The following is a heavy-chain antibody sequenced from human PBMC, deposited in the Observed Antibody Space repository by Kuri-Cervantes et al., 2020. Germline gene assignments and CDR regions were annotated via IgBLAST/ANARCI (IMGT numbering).Heavy chain of an antibody. J-gene: IGHJ6*02. CDR2: IKQDGSDK. Sequence: GESLKISCAASGFTFSNYLMSWVRQAPGKGLEWVSNIKQDGSDKYYVDSVKGRFTISRDNAKNSLYLQMNSLRAEDTAVYYCARGFRSRRSWPLGYYYGMDVWGQGTTVTVSS. D-gene: IGHD1-14*01. CDR1: GFTFSNYL. CDR3: ARGFRSRRSWPLGYYYGMDV. V-gene: IGHV3-7*01.